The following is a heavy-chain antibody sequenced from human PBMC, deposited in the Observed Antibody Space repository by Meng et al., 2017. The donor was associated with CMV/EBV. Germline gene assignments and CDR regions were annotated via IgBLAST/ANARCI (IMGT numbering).Heavy chain of an antibody. D-gene: IGHD1-26*01. CDR1: GGTFSSYT. CDR3: ARVGSGSQAGFIFHAFDI. J-gene: IGHJ3*02. CDR2: IIPILGIA. Sequence: SVKVSCKASGGTFSSYTISWVRQAPGQGLEWMGRIIPILGIANCAQKFQGRVTITADKSTSTAYMELSSLRSEDTAVYYCARVGSGSQAGFIFHAFDIWGQGTMVTVSS. V-gene: IGHV1-69*02.